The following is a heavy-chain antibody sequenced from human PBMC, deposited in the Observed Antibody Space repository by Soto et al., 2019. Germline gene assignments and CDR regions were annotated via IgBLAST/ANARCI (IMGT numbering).Heavy chain of an antibody. CDR2: VSGSGATT. V-gene: IGHV3-23*01. J-gene: IGHJ4*02. D-gene: IGHD6-19*01. CDR1: GFTFSNYA. CDR3: AKAEGAVAATSFDF. Sequence: PGGSLRLSCAASGFTFSNYAMSWVRQPPGKGLEWVSTVSGSGATTFYADSVRGRFTISRDNSKNTLYLQMNSLRVEDMAVYYCAKAEGAVAATSFDFWGQGNLVTVS.